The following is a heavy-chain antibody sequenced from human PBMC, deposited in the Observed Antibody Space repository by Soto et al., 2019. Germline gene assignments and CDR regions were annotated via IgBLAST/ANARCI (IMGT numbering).Heavy chain of an antibody. Sequence: PGGSLRLSCVASGFTFSDYVMSWVRQPPGKGLEWVSTIFGSGEKTYYADSVKGRFIISRDNPRNTVNLQMNSLRTEDTAVYYCAKGGLNQDVLIDPWGQGTQVTVSS. CDR1: GFTFSDYV. CDR3: AKGGLNQDVLIDP. V-gene: IGHV3-23*01. D-gene: IGHD3-10*02. CDR2: IFGSGEKT. J-gene: IGHJ5*02.